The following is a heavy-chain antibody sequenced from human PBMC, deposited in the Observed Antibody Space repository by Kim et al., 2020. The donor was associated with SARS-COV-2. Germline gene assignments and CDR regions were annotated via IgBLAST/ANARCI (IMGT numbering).Heavy chain of an antibody. Sequence: GGSLRLSCAASGFTFSSYGMHWVRQAPGKGLEWVAVISYDGSNKYYADSVKGRFTISRDNSKNTLYLQMNSLRAEDTAVYYCARDPYGDYETDAFDIWG. CDR1: GFTFSSYG. J-gene: IGHJ3*02. CDR2: ISYDGSNK. V-gene: IGHV3-33*05. D-gene: IGHD4-17*01. CDR3: ARDPYGDYETDAFDI.